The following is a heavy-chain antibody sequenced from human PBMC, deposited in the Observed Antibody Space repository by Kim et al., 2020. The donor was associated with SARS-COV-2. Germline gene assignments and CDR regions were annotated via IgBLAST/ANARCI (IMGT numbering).Heavy chain of an antibody. CDR3: VRRKFTSGWYYFDY. J-gene: IGHJ4*02. D-gene: IGHD6-19*01. V-gene: IGHV3-74*01. Sequence: GHSVKGRINISRDNAKNTLYLRMNSLRAEDTAVYYCVRRKFTSGWYYFDYWGQGTLVTVSS.